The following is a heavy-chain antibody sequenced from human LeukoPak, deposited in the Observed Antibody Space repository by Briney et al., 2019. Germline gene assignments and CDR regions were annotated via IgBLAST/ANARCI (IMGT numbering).Heavy chain of an antibody. CDR1: GGSFSGYY. CDR2: INHSGST. J-gene: IGHJ6*02. V-gene: IGHV4-34*01. D-gene: IGHD6-6*01. CDR3: ARVRPASSSSENYYYGMDV. Sequence: PSETLSLTCAVYGGSFSGYYWSWIRQPPGKGLEWIGEINHSGSTNYNPSLKSRATISVDTSKNQFSLKLSSVTAADTAVYYCARVRPASSSSENYYYGMDVWGQGTTVTVSS.